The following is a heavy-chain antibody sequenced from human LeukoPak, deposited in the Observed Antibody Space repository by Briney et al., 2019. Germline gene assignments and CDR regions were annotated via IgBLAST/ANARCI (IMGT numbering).Heavy chain of an antibody. CDR3: AKPTPTDMVRGVTEYFQH. D-gene: IGHD3-10*01. V-gene: IGHV3-30-3*02. CDR2: ISYDGSNK. J-gene: IGHJ1*01. Sequence: PGGSLRLSCAASGFTFSSYAMHWVRQAPGKGLKWVAVISYDGSNKYYADSVKGRFTISRDNSKNTLYLQMNSLRAEDTAVYYCAKPTPTDMVRGVTEYFQHWGQGTLVTVSS. CDR1: GFTFSSYA.